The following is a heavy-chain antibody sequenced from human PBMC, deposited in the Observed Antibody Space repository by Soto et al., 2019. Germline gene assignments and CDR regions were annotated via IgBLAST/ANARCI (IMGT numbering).Heavy chain of an antibody. D-gene: IGHD6-13*01. CDR3: TRHRRTGYSSSQGLFDP. J-gene: IGHJ5*02. Sequence: GASVKVSCKASGYTFTSYYMHWVRQAPGQGLEWMGIINPSGGSTSYAQKFQGRVTMTRDTSTSTVYMELNSLKTEDTAVYYCTRHRRTGYSSSQGLFDPWGQGTLVTVSS. CDR2: INPSGGST. CDR1: GYTFTSYY. V-gene: IGHV1-46*03.